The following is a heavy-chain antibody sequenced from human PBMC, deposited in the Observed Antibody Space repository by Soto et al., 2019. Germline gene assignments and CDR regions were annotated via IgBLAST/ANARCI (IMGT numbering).Heavy chain of an antibody. CDR1: GFTFDDYA. V-gene: IGHV3-9*01. CDR3: AKGPAVQRGYSYGYYFDY. Sequence: SLKISCAASGFTFDDYAMHWVRQAPGKGLEWVSGISWNSGSIGYADSVKGRFTISRDNAKNSLYLQMNSLRAEDTALYYCAKGPAVQRGYSYGYYFDYWGQGTLVTVSS. J-gene: IGHJ4*02. D-gene: IGHD5-18*01. CDR2: ISWNSGSI.